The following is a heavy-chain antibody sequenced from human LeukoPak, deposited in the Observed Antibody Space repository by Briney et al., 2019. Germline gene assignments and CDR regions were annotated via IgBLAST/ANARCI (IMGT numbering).Heavy chain of an antibody. J-gene: IGHJ4*02. V-gene: IGHV3-9*01. CDR3: AKDMYDRISSCSIDC. D-gene: IGHD2-2*01. CDR1: GFTFDDYA. Sequence: GGSLRLSCAASGFTFDDYALHWVRQAPGKGLEWVSGISWNSGSITYADSVKGRFTISRDNAKNSLYLQMNSLRVEDTALYYCAKDMYDRISSCSIDCWGQGTLVTVSS. CDR2: ISWNSGSI.